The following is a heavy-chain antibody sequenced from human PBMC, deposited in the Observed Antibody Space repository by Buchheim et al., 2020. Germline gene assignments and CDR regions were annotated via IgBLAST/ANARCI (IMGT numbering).Heavy chain of an antibody. J-gene: IGHJ4*02. CDR3: AKEPGYFIAAAGSYYFDY. CDR1: GFTFSSYG. Sequence: QVQLVESGGGVVQPGRSLRLSCAASGFTFSSYGMHWVRQAPGKGLEWVAVISYDGSNKYYADSVKGRFTISRDNSKNTLYLQMNSLRAEDTAVYYCAKEPGYFIAAAGSYYFDYWGQGTL. D-gene: IGHD6-13*01. CDR2: ISYDGSNK. V-gene: IGHV3-30*18.